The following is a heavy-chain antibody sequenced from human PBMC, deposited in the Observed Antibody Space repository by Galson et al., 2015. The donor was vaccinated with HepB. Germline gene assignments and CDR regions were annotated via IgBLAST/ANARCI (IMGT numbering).Heavy chain of an antibody. D-gene: IGHD6-13*01. CDR2: IEWDNKK. Sequence: PALVKPTQTLTLTCTFSGFSLNSREPRVSWIRQPPGKALEWLARIEWDNKKFYSASLKTRLPISKDTSKNQVVLTLTNVDPVDTATYYCVRIGPAAVDSWGLGTLVTVSS. CDR1: GFSLNSREPR. J-gene: IGHJ5*02. CDR3: VRIGPAAVDS. V-gene: IGHV2-70*04.